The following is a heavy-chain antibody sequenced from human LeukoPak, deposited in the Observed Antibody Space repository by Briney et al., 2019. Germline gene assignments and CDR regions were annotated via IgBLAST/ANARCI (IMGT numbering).Heavy chain of an antibody. J-gene: IGHJ4*02. Sequence: PGGSLRLSCAASGFTFSSYAMSWVRQAPGKGLEWVSAISGSGGSTYYADSVKGRFTISRDNSKNTLYLQMNSLRAEDTAVYYCATSRWLQFCFDYWGQGTLVTVSS. CDR1: GFTFSSYA. CDR2: ISGSGGST. V-gene: IGHV3-23*01. CDR3: ATSRWLQFCFDY. D-gene: IGHD5-24*01.